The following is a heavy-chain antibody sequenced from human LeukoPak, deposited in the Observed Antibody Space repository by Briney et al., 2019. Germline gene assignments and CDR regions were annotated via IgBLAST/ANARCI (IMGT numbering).Heavy chain of an antibody. Sequence: ASVKVSCKTFGYTFTAYYMHWVRQAPGQRLEWMGWINPNSGGTKYAQNFQGRLTMTRDTSISTAYMELSRLRSDDTAVYYCAPTPPDSYDNSGYFDYWGQGTLVTVSS. CDR2: INPNSGGT. D-gene: IGHD3-22*01. J-gene: IGHJ4*02. CDR1: GYTFTAYY. V-gene: IGHV1-2*02. CDR3: APTPPDSYDNSGYFDY.